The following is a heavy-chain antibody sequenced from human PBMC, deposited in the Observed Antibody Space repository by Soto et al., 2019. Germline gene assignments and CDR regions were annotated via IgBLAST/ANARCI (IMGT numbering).Heavy chain of an antibody. CDR1: GFTFSSYG. CDR3: AKASPSNAYYYGMDV. J-gene: IGHJ6*02. D-gene: IGHD4-4*01. CDR2: ISYDGSNK. Sequence: QVQLVESGGGVVQPGRSLRLSCAASGFTFSSYGMHWVRQAPGKGLEWVAVISYDGSNKYYADSVKGRFTNSRDNSKNTLYLQMNSLRAEDTAVYYCAKASPSNAYYYGMDVWGQGPTVTVSS. V-gene: IGHV3-30*18.